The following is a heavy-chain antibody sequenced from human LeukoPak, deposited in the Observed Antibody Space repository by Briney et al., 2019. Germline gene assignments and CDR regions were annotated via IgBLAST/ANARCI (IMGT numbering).Heavy chain of an antibody. CDR2: INHSGST. J-gene: IGHJ4*02. V-gene: IGHV4-34*01. CDR1: GGSFSGCY. D-gene: IGHD3-10*01. Sequence: SETLSLTCAVYGGSFSGCYWSWIRQPPGKGLEWIGEINHSGSTNYNPSLKSRVTISVDTSKNQFSLRLSSVTAADTAVYYCARMVGGASDYWGQGTLVTVSS. CDR3: ARMVGGASDY.